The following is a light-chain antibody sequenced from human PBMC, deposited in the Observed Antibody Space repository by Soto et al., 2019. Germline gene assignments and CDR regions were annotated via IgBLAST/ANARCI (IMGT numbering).Light chain of an antibody. CDR2: GAS. V-gene: IGKV3-15*01. J-gene: IGKJ2*01. Sequence: EIVMTQSPATLSVSPGERATLSCRASQSVGSNLAWYHQKPGQAPRLLIYGASTRATDIPAKFSGGGSGAEFTLTISSLQSDDFALYYCQQYNNWPYTFGQGTKLEIK. CDR3: QQYNNWPYT. CDR1: QSVGSN.